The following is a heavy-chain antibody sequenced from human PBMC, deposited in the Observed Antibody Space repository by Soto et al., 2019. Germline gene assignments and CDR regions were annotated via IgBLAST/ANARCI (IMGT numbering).Heavy chain of an antibody. Sequence: GGSLRLSCSASGFTFSTHWMSWVRQAPGKGLEWVANIKQDGSEKYYVDSVKGRFTISRDNAKNSLYLQMNSLRAEDTAVYYCGRDPYSGARYYLDLWGQGTQVTVSS. J-gene: IGHJ4*02. D-gene: IGHD1-26*01. CDR3: GRDPYSGARYYLDL. CDR2: IKQDGSEK. CDR1: GFTFSTHW. V-gene: IGHV3-7*03.